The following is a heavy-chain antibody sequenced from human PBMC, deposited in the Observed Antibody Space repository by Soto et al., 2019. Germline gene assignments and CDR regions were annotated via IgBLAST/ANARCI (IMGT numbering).Heavy chain of an antibody. D-gene: IGHD4-17*01. Sequence: QVQVVQSGAEVKKPGASGKVSCKASGYSFTDYYMHWIRQAPGQGLEWMGWIAPHRDGTEFAQKFQGRITLTGDTSTSTAYMELKGLTSADTAVYFCARGPYGDNAFDIWGQGTVVTVSS. CDR2: IAPHRDGT. V-gene: IGHV1-2*02. CDR3: ARGPYGDNAFDI. CDR1: GYSFTDYY. J-gene: IGHJ3*02.